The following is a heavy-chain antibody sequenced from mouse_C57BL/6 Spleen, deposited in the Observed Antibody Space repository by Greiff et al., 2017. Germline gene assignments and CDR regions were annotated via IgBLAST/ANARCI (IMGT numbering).Heavy chain of an antibody. CDR2: IHPNSGST. J-gene: IGHJ4*01. V-gene: IGHV1-64*01. Sequence: QVQLQQPGAELVKPGASVKLSCKASGYTFTSYWMHWVKQRPGQGLEWIGMIHPNSGSTNYNEKFKSKATLTVDKSSSTAYMQLSSLTSEDSAVYYCARCVSSGYPSYAMDYWGQGTSVTVSS. CDR1: GYTFTSYW. D-gene: IGHD3-2*02. CDR3: ARCVSSGYPSYAMDY.